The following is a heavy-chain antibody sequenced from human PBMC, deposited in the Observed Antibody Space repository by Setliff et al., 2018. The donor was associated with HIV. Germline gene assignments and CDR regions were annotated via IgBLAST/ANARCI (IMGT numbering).Heavy chain of an antibody. J-gene: IGHJ4*02. D-gene: IGHD3-10*01. V-gene: IGHV4-31*03. CDR2: IYYTGNT. CDR1: GGSINTGHYY. Sequence: SETLSLTCTVSGGSINTGHYYWSWIRHHPGKGLEWTAYIYYTGNTYFNPSLKSRITISIDTSKNQFSLKMSSVTAADTAVYYCARDRYAGEIDYWGQGTLVTVSS. CDR3: ARDRYAGEIDY.